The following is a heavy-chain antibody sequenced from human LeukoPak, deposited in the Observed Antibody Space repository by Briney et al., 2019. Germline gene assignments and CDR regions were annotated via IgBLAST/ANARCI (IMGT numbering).Heavy chain of an antibody. CDR3: ARVPFYCSGGSCYLDY. CDR1: AFIFNNAW. V-gene: IGHV3-15*01. CDR2: IKSKTDGGTT. D-gene: IGHD2-15*01. J-gene: IGHJ4*02. Sequence: GGSLRLSCATSAFIFNNAWMSWVRQAPGKGLEWVDRIKSKTDGGTTDYAAPVKGRFTIPRDDSKNTLYLQMNSLKTEDTAVYYCARVPFYCSGGSCYLDYWGQGTLVTVSS.